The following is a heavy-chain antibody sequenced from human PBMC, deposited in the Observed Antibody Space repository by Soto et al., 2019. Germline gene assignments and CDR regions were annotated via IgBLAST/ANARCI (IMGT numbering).Heavy chain of an antibody. J-gene: IGHJ5*02. D-gene: IGHD5-12*01. CDR2: IYYSGST. Sequence: QVQLQESGPGLVKPSQTLSLTCTVSGGSISSGGYYWSWIRQHPGKGLEWIGYIYYSGSTYYNPSPKSRVTTXXEXSXXQFSLKLSSVTAADTAVYYCARGRGYSGYDYWFDPWGQGTLVTVSS. V-gene: IGHV4-31*03. CDR1: GGSISSGGYY. CDR3: ARGRGYSGYDYWFDP.